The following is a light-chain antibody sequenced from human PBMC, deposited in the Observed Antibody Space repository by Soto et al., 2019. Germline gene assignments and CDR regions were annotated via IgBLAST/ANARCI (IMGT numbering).Light chain of an antibody. CDR3: SSYASSSTWL. CDR1: SSDVGAYNY. Sequence: QSALTQPASVSASPGQSITISCTGTSSDVGAYNYVSWYQQHPGKAPKLMIYEVTNRPSGVSNRFSGSKSGNTASLTISGLQPEDEANYYCSSYASSSTWLFGGGTSSPS. CDR2: EVT. J-gene: IGLJ3*02. V-gene: IGLV2-14*01.